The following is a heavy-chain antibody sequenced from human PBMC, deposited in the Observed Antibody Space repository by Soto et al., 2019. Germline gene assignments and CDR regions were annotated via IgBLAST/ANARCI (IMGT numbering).Heavy chain of an antibody. V-gene: IGHV4-59*08. CDR2: IYYSGST. J-gene: IGHJ5*02. D-gene: IGHD3-3*01. CDR1: GGSISSYY. Sequence: SETLCLTCTVSGGSISSYYWSWIRQPPGKGLEWIGYIYYSGSTNYNPSLKSRVTISVDTSKNQFSLKLSSVTAADTAVYYCARLPRFRLCDPWGQGTLVTVSS. CDR3: ARLPRFRLCDP.